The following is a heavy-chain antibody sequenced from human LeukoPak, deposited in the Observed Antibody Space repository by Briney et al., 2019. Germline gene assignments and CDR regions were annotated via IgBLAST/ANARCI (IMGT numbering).Heavy chain of an antibody. CDR1: GFTVSANY. D-gene: IGHD3-22*01. CDR2: LYSGGST. J-gene: IGHJ4*02. V-gene: IGHV3-53*01. Sequence: AGGSLRLSCAASGFTVSANYMSWVRQAPGKGLEWVSVLYSGGSTYYADSVKGRFTISRDNSKSTLYLQMNSLRAEDTAVYYCASRLDYYDSSGYYRGYFDYWGQGTLVTVSS. CDR3: ASRLDYYDSSGYYRGYFDY.